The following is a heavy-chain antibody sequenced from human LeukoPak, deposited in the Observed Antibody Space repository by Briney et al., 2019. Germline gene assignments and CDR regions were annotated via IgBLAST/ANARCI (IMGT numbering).Heavy chain of an antibody. J-gene: IGHJ5*02. CDR1: GGSFSGYY. Sequence: SETLSPTCAVYGGSFSGYYWSWIRQPPGKGLEWIGEINHSGSTNYNPSLKSRVTISVDTSKNQFSLKLSSVTAADTAVYYCARRERGRSSTSCSFLRFDPWGQGTLVTVSS. V-gene: IGHV4-34*01. D-gene: IGHD2-2*01. CDR3: ARRERGRSSTSCSFLRFDP. CDR2: INHSGST.